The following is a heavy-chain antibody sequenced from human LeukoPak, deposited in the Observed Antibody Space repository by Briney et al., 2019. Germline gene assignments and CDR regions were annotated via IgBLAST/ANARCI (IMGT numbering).Heavy chain of an antibody. Sequence: ASVKVSCKASGYTFTSYDINWVRQATGQGLEWMGWMNPNSGNTGYAQKFQGRVTITRNTSISTAYMELSSLRSEDTAVYYCARVKRLTGAKGMHYWGQGTLVTVSS. D-gene: IGHD7-27*01. J-gene: IGHJ4*02. CDR1: GYTFTSYD. CDR2: MNPNSGNT. V-gene: IGHV1-8*03. CDR3: ARVKRLTGAKGMHY.